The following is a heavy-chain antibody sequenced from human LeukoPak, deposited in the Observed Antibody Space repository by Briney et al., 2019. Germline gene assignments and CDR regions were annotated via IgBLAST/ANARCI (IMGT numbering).Heavy chain of an antibody. CDR2: IYTSGST. D-gene: IGHD5-18*01. CDR1: GGSISNGSYY. Sequence: PSETLSLTCTVSGGSISNGSYYWTWIRQPAGKGLEWIGRIYTSGSTKYNPSLMSRVTMSVDTSKNQFSLKLSSVTAADTAVYYCARDHTRAKWIHLGGDAFDVWGQGTMVTVSS. J-gene: IGHJ3*01. CDR3: ARDHTRAKWIHLGGDAFDV. V-gene: IGHV4-61*02.